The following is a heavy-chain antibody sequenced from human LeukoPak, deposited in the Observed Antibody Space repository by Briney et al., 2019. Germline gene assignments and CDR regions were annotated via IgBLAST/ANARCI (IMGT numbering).Heavy chain of an antibody. D-gene: IGHD2-15*01. J-gene: IGHJ4*02. Sequence: GASVKVSCKASGYSFNKYAMNWVRQAPGQGPEWMGWINTDTGDPTYAQGFTGRFVFSLDTSATTAYLQISSLKAEGTATYYCARYFCGGGSCYPFDYWGQGTLVTVSS. CDR1: GYSFNKYA. V-gene: IGHV7-4-1*02. CDR2: INTDTGDP. CDR3: ARYFCGGGSCYPFDY.